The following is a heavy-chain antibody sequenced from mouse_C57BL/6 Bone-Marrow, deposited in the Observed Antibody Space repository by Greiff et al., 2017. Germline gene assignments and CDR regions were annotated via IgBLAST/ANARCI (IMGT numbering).Heavy chain of an antibody. Sequence: EVQLQQSGAELVRPGASVTLSCTASGFNIKDDYMHWVKQRPEQGLEWIGGIDPENGDTEYAPKFQGKATITADTSSNTAYLQLSSLTSEDTAVYYCTTWCYYCYFDVWCTGTTVTVSS. CDR3: TTWCYYCYFDV. V-gene: IGHV14-4*01. CDR1: GFNIKDDY. CDR2: IDPENGDT. J-gene: IGHJ1*03. D-gene: IGHD1-1*02.